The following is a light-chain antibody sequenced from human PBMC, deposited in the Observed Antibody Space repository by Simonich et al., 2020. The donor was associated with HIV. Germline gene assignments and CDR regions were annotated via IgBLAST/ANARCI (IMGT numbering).Light chain of an antibody. CDR1: KSVSSSY. J-gene: IGKJ3*01. V-gene: IGKV2D-29*02. CDR2: EVS. CDR3: MQNIQLPPT. Sequence: EIVMTQFPATLSVSPGERATLSCRASKSVSSSYLAWYQKKPGQSPQLLIYEVSNRFSGVPDRFSGSGSGTDFTLKISRVEAEDVGVYYCMQNIQLPPTFGPGTKVDIK.